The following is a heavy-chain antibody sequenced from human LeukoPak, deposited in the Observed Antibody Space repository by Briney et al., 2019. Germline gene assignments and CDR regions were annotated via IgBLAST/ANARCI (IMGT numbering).Heavy chain of an antibody. J-gene: IGHJ1*01. CDR3: VKGGVTTVTKVQH. CDR2: ISWDSGSI. V-gene: IGHV3-9*01. CDR1: GFTFDDYA. D-gene: IGHD4-17*01. Sequence: QPGGSLRLSCAASGFTFDDYAMHWVRQAPGKGLEWVSGISWDSGSIGYADSVRGRCTISRDNAKNSLFLQMNSLRGEDAAVYYCVKGGVTTVTKVQHWGPGPLVTVSS.